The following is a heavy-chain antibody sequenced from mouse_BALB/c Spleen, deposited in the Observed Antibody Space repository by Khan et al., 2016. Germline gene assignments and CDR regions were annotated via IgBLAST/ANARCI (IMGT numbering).Heavy chain of an antibody. J-gene: IGHJ2*01. CDR2: ITYSGNT. CDR1: GHSITSGYS. Sequence: EVKLLESGPDLVKPSQSLSLTCTVSGHSITSGYSWHWIRQFPGNKLEWMGYITYSGNTNYNTSLKSRISITRDTSKHQFFLQLNSVTTEDAATYFCARDYYGSSYFDYWGQGTTLTVSS. V-gene: IGHV3-1*02. D-gene: IGHD1-1*01. CDR3: ARDYYGSSYFDY.